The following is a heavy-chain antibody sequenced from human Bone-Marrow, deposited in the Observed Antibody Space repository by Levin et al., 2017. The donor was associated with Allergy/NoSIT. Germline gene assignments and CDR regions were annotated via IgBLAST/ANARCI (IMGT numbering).Heavy chain of an antibody. CDR3: TNGSGYRISP. Sequence: PSETLSLTCAVSGDSVSSSNWWSWVRQPPGKGLEWIGEIYQSGTTNYNPSLKSRVTISIDKSKNQFSLELSSLTAADTAVYYCTNGSGYRISPWGQGTLVTVSS. D-gene: IGHD3-22*01. V-gene: IGHV4-4*02. J-gene: IGHJ4*01. CDR1: GDSVSSSNW. CDR2: IYQSGTT.